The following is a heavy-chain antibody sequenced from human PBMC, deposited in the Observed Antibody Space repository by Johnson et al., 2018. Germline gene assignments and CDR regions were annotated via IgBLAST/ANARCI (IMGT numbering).Heavy chain of an antibody. V-gene: IGHV3-30-3*01. D-gene: IGHD6-13*01. J-gene: IGHJ3*02. Sequence: QVQLVESGGGVVQPGRSLRLSCAASGFTFSSYAMHWVRQAPGKGLEWVAVISYDGSNKYYADSVKGRFTISRDNSKNTLYLQMTSLRAVDTAVYYCARDSCAYSSSCQKVAFDIWGQGTMVTVSS. CDR1: GFTFSSYA. CDR2: ISYDGSNK. CDR3: ARDSCAYSSSCQKVAFDI.